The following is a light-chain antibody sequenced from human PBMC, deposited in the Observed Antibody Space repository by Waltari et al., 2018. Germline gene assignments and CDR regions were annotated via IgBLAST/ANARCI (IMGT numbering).Light chain of an antibody. CDR2: RSN. CDR1: SSTPGRHH. J-gene: IGLJ3*02. V-gene: IGLV1-47*01. Sequence: QSVLTHPPSASGTPGQRATIPCSGSSSTPGRHHVSWYQQLPGTAPKLLIYRSNQRPSGVPDRFSVSKSGTSASLAISGLRSEDEADYYCAAWDDNLSGGVFGGGTKLTVL. CDR3: AAWDDNLSGGV.